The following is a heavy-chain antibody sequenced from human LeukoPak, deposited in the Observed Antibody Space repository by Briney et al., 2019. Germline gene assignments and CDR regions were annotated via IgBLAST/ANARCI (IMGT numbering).Heavy chain of an antibody. CDR3: ARGADYGDYAGWFDP. D-gene: IGHD4-17*01. CDR2: ISSSSSYI. CDR1: GFTFSSYS. J-gene: IGHJ5*02. Sequence: PGGSLRLSCAASGFTFSSYSMNWVRQAPGKGLEWVSSISSSSSYIYYADSVKGRFTISRDNAKNSLYLQMNSLRAEDTAVYYCARGADYGDYAGWFDPWGQGTLVTVSS. V-gene: IGHV3-21*01.